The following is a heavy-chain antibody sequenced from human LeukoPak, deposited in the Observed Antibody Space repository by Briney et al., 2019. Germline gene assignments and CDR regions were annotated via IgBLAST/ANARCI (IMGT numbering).Heavy chain of an antibody. D-gene: IGHD5-12*01. CDR2: IYPGDSDT. V-gene: IGHV5-51*01. CDR1: GYSFTSYW. J-gene: IGHJ6*02. Sequence: GESLKISCKGSGYSFTSYWIGWVRQMPGKGLEWMGIIYPGDSDTRYSPSFQGQVTISADKSISTAYLQWSSLKASDTAMYYCARQDSGDDDDGNYYGMDVWGQGTTVTVSS. CDR3: ARQDSGDDDDGNYYGMDV.